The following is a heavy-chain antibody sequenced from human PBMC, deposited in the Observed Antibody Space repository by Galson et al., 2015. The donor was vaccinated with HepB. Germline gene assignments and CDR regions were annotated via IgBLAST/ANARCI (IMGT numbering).Heavy chain of an antibody. D-gene: IGHD5-12*01. V-gene: IGHV3-21*01. CDR3: ARSSAEGYSGYDEGMGSLYFDY. CDR1: GFAFSSYS. J-gene: IGHJ4*02. CDR2: ISSSSSYI. Sequence: SLRLSCAASGFAFSSYSMNWVRQAPGKGLEWVSSISSSSSYIYYADSVKGRFTISRDNAKNSLYLQMNSLRAEDTAVYYCARSSAEGYSGYDEGMGSLYFDYWGQGTLVTVSS.